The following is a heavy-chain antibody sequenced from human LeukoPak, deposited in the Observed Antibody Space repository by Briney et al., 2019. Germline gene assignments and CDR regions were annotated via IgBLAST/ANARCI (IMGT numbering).Heavy chain of an antibody. Sequence: ASVKVSCKASGGTFSRYATSWVRQAPGQGLEWMGGIIPIFGTANYAQKFQGRVTITADESTSTAYMEMSSLRSEDTAVYYCARSPGGDPRGRLDHWGQGTLVTVSS. CDR3: ARSPGGDPRGRLDH. D-gene: IGHD3-16*01. CDR1: GGTFSRYA. J-gene: IGHJ4*02. V-gene: IGHV1-69*13. CDR2: IIPIFGTA.